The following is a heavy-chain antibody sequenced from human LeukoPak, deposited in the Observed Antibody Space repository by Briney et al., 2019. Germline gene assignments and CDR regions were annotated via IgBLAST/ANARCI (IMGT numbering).Heavy chain of an antibody. V-gene: IGHV4-4*02. CDR2: IYHYGTA. D-gene: IGHD1-26*01. CDR3: ARGPSLGAHLDY. CDR1: GGSISSNNW. J-gene: IGHJ4*02. Sequence: SETLSLTCAVSGGSISSNNWWTWVRQAPGKGLEWIGEIYHYGTANYNPSLKGRVTISVDKSKNQFSLKFNSVTAADTAVYYCARGPSLGAHLDYWGQGTLVTVSS.